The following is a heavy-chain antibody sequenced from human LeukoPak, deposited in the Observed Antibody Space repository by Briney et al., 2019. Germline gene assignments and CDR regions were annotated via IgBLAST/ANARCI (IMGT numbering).Heavy chain of an antibody. D-gene: IGHD6-13*01. CDR2: IDPSDSYT. CDR3: ARRSGIAAAGAGNGMDV. J-gene: IGHJ6*02. Sequence: GESLKISCKGSGYSFTSYWISWVRQMPGKGLEWMGRIDPSDSYTNYSPSFQGHVTISADKSISTAYLQWSSLKASDTAMYYCARRSGIAAAGAGNGMDVWGQGTTVTVS. V-gene: IGHV5-10-1*01. CDR1: GYSFTSYW.